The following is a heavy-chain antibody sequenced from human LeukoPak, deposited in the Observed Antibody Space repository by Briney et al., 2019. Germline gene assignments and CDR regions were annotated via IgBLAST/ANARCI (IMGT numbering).Heavy chain of an antibody. CDR2: ISSSADST. D-gene: IGHD4-23*01. J-gene: IGHJ4*02. V-gene: IGHV3-23*01. CDR1: GFTFSSYA. Sequence: GGSLRLSCEASGFTFSSYAMSWVRQAPGKGLAWVSVISSSADSTYYADSVKGRFTISRDNSKNTLYLQMNNLRAEDTAVYYCAKPLEKYTYGGNFDYWGQGVLVTVSS. CDR3: AKPLEKYTYGGNFDY.